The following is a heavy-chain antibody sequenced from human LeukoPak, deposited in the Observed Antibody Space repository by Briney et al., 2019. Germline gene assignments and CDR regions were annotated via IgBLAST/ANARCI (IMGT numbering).Heavy chain of an antibody. D-gene: IGHD6-25*01. V-gene: IGHV3-66*01. CDR2: IYSGGST. CDR3: ARDLRPAS. CDR1: GFTVSSNY. J-gene: IGHJ4*02. Sequence: PGGSLRLSCAASGFTVSSNYMSWVRQAPRQGLEWVSVIYSGGSTYYADSVKGRFTISRDNSKNTLYLQMNSLRAEDTAVYYCARDLRPASWGQGTLVTVSS.